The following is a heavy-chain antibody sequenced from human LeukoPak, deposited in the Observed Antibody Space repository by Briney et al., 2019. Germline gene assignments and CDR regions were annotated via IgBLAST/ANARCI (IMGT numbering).Heavy chain of an antibody. CDR2: IYTSGST. J-gene: IGHJ5*02. CDR1: GGSISSYY. V-gene: IGHV4-4*07. D-gene: IGHD4-11*01. Sequence: SETLSLTCTVSGGSISSYYWSWIRQPAGKGLEWIWRIYTSGSTNYNPSLKSRVTMSVDTSKNQFPLKLSSVTAADTAVYYCARDLHRRWFDPWGQGTLVTVSS. CDR3: ARDLHRRWFDP.